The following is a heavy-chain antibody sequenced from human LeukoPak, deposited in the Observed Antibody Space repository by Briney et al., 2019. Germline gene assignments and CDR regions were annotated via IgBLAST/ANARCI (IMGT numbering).Heavy chain of an antibody. J-gene: IGHJ4*02. CDR1: GGSISSYY. CDR3: ARQSYNYDY. Sequence: SETLSLTCTVSGGSISSYYWSWIRQPPGKGLEWIGYIYYSGSTNYNPSLKSRVTISVDTSKNQFSLKLTSVTAADTAVYYRARQSYNYDYWGQGTLVTVSS. CDR2: IYYSGST. V-gene: IGHV4-59*08. D-gene: IGHD5-24*01.